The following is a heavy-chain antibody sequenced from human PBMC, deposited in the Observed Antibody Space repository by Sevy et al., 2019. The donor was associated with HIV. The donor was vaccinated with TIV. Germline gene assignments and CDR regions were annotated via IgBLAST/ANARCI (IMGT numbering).Heavy chain of an antibody. CDR2: ISSGGTIT. Sequence: GGSLRLSCVVSTFTFSDYCMTWIRQAPGKGLEWISHISSGGTITSNADSVKGRFTISRDNAKNSLYLQMNSLRAEDTAVYYWARVRYNYGSYYFDYWGQGTLVTVSS. CDR3: ARVRYNYGSYYFDY. CDR1: TFTFSDYC. J-gene: IGHJ4*02. D-gene: IGHD5-18*01. V-gene: IGHV3-11*01.